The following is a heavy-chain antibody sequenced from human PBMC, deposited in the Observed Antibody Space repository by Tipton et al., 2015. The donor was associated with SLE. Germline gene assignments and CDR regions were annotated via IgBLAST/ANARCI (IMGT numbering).Heavy chain of an antibody. D-gene: IGHD3-22*01. CDR2: IYSGGST. J-gene: IGHJ3*02. CDR3: AREPKMTYYYDSSGSFGAFDI. CDR1: GFTFSSYA. V-gene: IGHV3-53*01. Sequence: SLRLSCAASGFTFSSYAMSWVRQAPGKGLEWVSVIYSGGSTYYADSVKGRFTISRDNSKNTLYLQMNSLRAEDTAVYYCAREPKMTYYYDSSGSFGAFDIWGQGTMVTVSS.